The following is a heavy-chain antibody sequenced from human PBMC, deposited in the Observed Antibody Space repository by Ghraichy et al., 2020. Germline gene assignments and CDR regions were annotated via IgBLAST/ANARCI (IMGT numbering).Heavy chain of an antibody. CDR1: GFTFSNYA. V-gene: IGHV3-23*01. D-gene: IGHD1-1*01. CDR3: AKAVATSRNLVDY. J-gene: IGHJ4*02. CDR2: ISGRSGAST. Sequence: GGSLRLSCAASGFTFSNYAMSWVRQAPGKGLEWVSGISGRSGASTYYADSVKGRFAISRDNSKSTLYLQMNGLRAEDTALYYCAKAVATSRNLVDYWGQGNLVTVSS.